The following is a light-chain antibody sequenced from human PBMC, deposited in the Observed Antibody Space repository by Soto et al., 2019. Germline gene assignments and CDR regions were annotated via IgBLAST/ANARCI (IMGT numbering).Light chain of an antibody. J-gene: IGKJ2*01. CDR2: QAS. CDR1: QSVSGW. CDR3: QHYNDYWYT. V-gene: IGKV1-5*03. Sequence: DIQMTQSPSTLSASVGDRVAITCRASQSVSGWLAWYQQKPGKVPKLLIYQASTLEDGVPSRFSGSGSGTDFNLPISSLRRDDSATYYRQHYNDYWYTLVPGTNLKIK.